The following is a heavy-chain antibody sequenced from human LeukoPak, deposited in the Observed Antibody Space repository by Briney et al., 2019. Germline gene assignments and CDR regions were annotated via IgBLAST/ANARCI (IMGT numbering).Heavy chain of an antibody. D-gene: IGHD6-6*01. CDR2: IIPIFGTA. V-gene: IGHV1-69*13. Sequence: ASVKVSCKASGGTFSSYAISWVRQAPGQGLEWMGGIIPIFGTANYAQKFQGRVTITADESTSTAYMKLSSLRSEDTAVYYCASGIAAPNLEVNYWGQGTLVTVSS. CDR1: GGTFSSYA. J-gene: IGHJ4*02. CDR3: ASGIAAPNLEVNY.